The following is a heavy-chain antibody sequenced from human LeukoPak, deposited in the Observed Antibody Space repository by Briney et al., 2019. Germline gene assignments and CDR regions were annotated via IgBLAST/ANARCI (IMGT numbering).Heavy chain of an antibody. J-gene: IGHJ4*02. V-gene: IGHV3-23*01. CDR3: ARVRDSYNWNDSRFDY. CDR1: GFTFSSYA. Sequence: GGSLRLSCAASGFTFSSYAMSWVRQAPGKGLEWVSAISGSGGSTYYADSVKGRFTISRDNSKNTLYLQIDSLIAEDTSVYYCARVRDSYNWNDSRFDYWGQGTLVTVSS. D-gene: IGHD1-1*01. CDR2: ISGSGGST.